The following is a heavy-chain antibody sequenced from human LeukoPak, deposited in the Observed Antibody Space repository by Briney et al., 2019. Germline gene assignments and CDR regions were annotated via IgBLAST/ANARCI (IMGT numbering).Heavy chain of an antibody. Sequence: AGGSLRLSCAASGFTFSSYAMSWVRQAPGKGLEWVSAISGSGGSTYYADSVKGRFTISRDNSKNTLYLQMNSLRAEDTAVYYCAKSLSLLYYYYGMDVWGQGTTVTVSS. CDR3: AKSLSLLYYYYGMDV. D-gene: IGHD2-15*01. J-gene: IGHJ6*02. CDR2: ISGSGGST. CDR1: GFTFSSYA. V-gene: IGHV3-23*01.